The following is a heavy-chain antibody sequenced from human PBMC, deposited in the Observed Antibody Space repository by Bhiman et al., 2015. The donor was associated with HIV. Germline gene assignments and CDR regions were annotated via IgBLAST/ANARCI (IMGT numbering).Heavy chain of an antibody. Sequence: QVQLVESGGGLVKPGGSLRLSCAVSGFTFSDHYMNWIRQAPGKGLEWVSYISSRSRNIYYADSVKGRFTISRDNAKNSLYLQMNSLRAEDTGVYNCARDQAREVNGMDVWGQGTTVTVSS. D-gene: IGHD3-10*01. CDR3: ARDQAREVNGMDV. CDR1: GFTFSDHY. J-gene: IGHJ6*02. V-gene: IGHV3-11*04. CDR2: ISSRSRNI.